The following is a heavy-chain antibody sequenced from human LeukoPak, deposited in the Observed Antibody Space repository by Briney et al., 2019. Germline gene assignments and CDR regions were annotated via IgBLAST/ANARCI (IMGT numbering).Heavy chain of an antibody. D-gene: IGHD6-6*01. V-gene: IGHV1-8*03. CDR1: GYTFTSYD. J-gene: IGHJ6*03. CDR3: ARGGRIAARRGYYYYYYYMDV. Sequence: ASVKVSCKASGYTFTSYDINWVRQATGQGLEWMGWMNPNSGNTGYAQKFQGRVTITRNTSISTAYMELSSLRSEDTAVYYCARGGRIAARRGYYYYYYYMDVWGKGTTVTVSS. CDR2: MNPNSGNT.